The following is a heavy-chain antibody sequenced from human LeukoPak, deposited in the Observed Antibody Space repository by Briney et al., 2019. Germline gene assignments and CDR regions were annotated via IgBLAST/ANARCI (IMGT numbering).Heavy chain of an antibody. J-gene: IGHJ5*02. CDR2: IYHSGST. V-gene: IGHV4-38-2*01. D-gene: IGHD2-2*01. CDR3: ARHQPAAAWVNWFDP. CDR1: GYSISSGYY. Sequence: SETLSLTCAVSGYSISSGYYWGWIRQPPGKGLEWIWSIYHSGSTYYNPSLKSRVTISVDTSKNQFSLKLSSVTAADTAVYYHARHQPAAAWVNWFDPWGQGTLVTVSS.